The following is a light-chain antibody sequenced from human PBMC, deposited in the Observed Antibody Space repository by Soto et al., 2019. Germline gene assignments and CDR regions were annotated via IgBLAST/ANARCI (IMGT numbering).Light chain of an antibody. CDR1: HSVVDN. Sequence: EVLLTQSPAALSLSPGETATLSCRASHSVVDNLAWYQQRPGQAPRLLIYRATSRATGVPARFSGSGTGTEFSLTIRSLQSEDFAVYYWQQYDVWPPITFGQGTRLEVK. CDR3: QQYDVWPPIT. CDR2: RAT. J-gene: IGKJ5*01. V-gene: IGKV3-15*01.